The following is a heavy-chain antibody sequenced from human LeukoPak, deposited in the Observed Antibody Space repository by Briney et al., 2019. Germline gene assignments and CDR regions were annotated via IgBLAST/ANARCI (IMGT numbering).Heavy chain of an antibody. V-gene: IGHV3-74*01. CDR1: GFSFSGHW. J-gene: IGHJ5*02. CDR3: ARGPNSNWSGLDL. Sequence: GSLRLSCTASGFSFSGHWMHWARQLPGKGLVWVSRISPTGSTTSYADSVKGRFTVSRDNAKNTLYLQVNNLRAEDTAVYYCARGPNSNWSGLDLWGQGTLLTVSS. D-gene: IGHD6-6*01. CDR2: ISPTGSTT.